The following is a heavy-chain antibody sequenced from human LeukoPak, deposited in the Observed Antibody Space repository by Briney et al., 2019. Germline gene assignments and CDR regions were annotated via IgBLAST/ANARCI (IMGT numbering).Heavy chain of an antibody. Sequence: ASVKVSCKASGYTFTSYYMHWVRQAPGQGLEWMGGIIPIFGTANYAQKFQGRVTITADESTSTAYMELSSLRSEDTAVYYCARGGRCSSTSCYYAPTRHWFDPWGQGTLVTVSS. V-gene: IGHV1-69*13. CDR2: IIPIFGTA. D-gene: IGHD2-2*01. CDR1: GYTFTSYY. J-gene: IGHJ5*02. CDR3: ARGGRCSSTSCYYAPTRHWFDP.